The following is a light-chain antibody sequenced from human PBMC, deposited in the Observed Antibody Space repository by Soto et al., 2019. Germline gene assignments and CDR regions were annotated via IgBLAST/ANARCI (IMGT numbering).Light chain of an antibody. V-gene: IGLV1-47*01. CDR1: SFNIGSNY. Sequence: QSVLTQAPSASGTPGQRVTISCSGSSFNIGSNYVYWYQQLPGTAPKLVIFRNDQRPSGIPDRISGSKSGNTASLTISALQAEDEADYYCTSWTSTSTYVFGRDQGHRP. CDR3: TSWTSTSTYV. J-gene: IGLJ1*01. CDR2: RND.